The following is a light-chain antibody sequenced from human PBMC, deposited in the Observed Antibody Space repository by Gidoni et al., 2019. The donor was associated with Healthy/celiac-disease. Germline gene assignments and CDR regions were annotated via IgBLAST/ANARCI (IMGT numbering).Light chain of an antibody. Sequence: EIVMTQSPATLSVSPGERATLSCRASQSVSSNLAWYQQKPGQAPRLLIYGASTRATGIPARFSGSVSGTDFTLTISSLQSEDFAVYYCQQYNNWPPLTFXGXTKVEIK. CDR1: QSVSSN. CDR2: GAS. J-gene: IGKJ4*01. V-gene: IGKV3-15*01. CDR3: QQYNNWPPLT.